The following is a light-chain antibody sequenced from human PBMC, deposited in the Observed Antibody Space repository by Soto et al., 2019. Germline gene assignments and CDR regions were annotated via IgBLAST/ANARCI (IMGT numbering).Light chain of an antibody. Sequence: DIQMTQSPSSLSTSVGDRVTITCRASQTISTYLNWYQQKPGRAPKLLIFDATTLPSGVPSRFSGSGSGTDFTLTISTLQREDFATYYCQQSHSTPFTFGQGTKVDIK. CDR1: QTISTY. V-gene: IGKV1-39*01. CDR2: DAT. J-gene: IGKJ2*01. CDR3: QQSHSTPFT.